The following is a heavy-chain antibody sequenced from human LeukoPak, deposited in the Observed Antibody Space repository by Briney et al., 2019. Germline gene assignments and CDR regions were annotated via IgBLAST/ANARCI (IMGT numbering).Heavy chain of an antibody. CDR2: IKSKTDGGTT. Sequence: GGSLRLSCAASGFTFSNAWMSWVRQAPGKGLEWVGRIKSKTDGGTTDYAAPVKGRSTISRDDSKNTLYLQMNSLKTEDTAVYYCTTHADYYDSSGLDYWGQGTLVTVSS. CDR3: TTHADYYDSSGLDY. J-gene: IGHJ4*02. D-gene: IGHD3-22*01. V-gene: IGHV3-15*01. CDR1: GFTFSNAW.